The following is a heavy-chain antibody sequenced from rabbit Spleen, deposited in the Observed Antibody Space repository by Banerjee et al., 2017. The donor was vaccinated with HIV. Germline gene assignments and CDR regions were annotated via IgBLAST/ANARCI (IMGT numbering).Heavy chain of an antibody. J-gene: IGHJ6*01. CDR1: GVSFSDKDV. CDR3: ARDRDSSNDL. CDR2: INIVTGKT. V-gene: IGHV1S45*01. Sequence: EQLEESGGGLVQPEGSLTLTCKASGVSFSDKDVMCWVRQAPGKGLEWIACINIVTGKTVYASWAKGRFIISKTSSTTVTLQMTSLTAADTATYFCARDRDSSNDLWGPGTLVTVS. D-gene: IGHD1-1*01.